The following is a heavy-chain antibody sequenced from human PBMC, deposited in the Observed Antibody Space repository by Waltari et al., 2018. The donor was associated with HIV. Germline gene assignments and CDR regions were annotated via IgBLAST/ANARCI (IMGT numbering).Heavy chain of an antibody. CDR3: ASLYDSSLY. V-gene: IGHV5-51*01. J-gene: IGHJ4*02. CDR1: GYSFTSDW. Sequence: VQLVQSGAEVTKHGESLTIACKGSGYSFTSDWIGWVGQMPGKGLEGMGIIYPGDSDTRYSPSFQGQVTISADKSISTAYLQWSSLKATDTAMYYCASLYDSSLYWGQGTLVTVSS. D-gene: IGHD3-22*01. CDR2: IYPGDSDT.